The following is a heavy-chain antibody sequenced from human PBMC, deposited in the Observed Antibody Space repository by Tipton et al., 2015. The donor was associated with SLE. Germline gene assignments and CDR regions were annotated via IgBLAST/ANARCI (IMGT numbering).Heavy chain of an antibody. V-gene: IGHV4-61*02. J-gene: IGHJ4*02. D-gene: IGHD2-21*02. Sequence: TLSLTCTVSGGSITSGTYYWTWIRQPAGKGLEWIGRIYRSGGTDYNTSLKSRVTMSVDTSRNRFSLKLTSVTAADAAVYYCAREGDRDYFDFWGQGMLVTVSS. CDR3: AREGDRDYFDF. CDR2: IYRSGGT. CDR1: GGSITSGTYY.